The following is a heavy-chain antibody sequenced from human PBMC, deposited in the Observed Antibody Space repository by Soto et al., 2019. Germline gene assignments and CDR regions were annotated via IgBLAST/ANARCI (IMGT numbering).Heavy chain of an antibody. Sequence: EVQLVESGGGLVQPGGSLRLSCAASGFTFSSYWIHWVRQAPGKGLVWVSRINSDGSSTSYADSVKGRFTISRDNAKNTLYLQMNSLRAEDTAVYYCARDPYGSGWFDPWGQGTLVTVSS. D-gene: IGHD1-26*01. CDR3: ARDPYGSGWFDP. J-gene: IGHJ5*02. V-gene: IGHV3-74*01. CDR2: INSDGSST. CDR1: GFTFSSYW.